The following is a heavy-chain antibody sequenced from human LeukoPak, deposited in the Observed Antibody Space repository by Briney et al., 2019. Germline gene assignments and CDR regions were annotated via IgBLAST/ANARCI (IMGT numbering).Heavy chain of an antibody. J-gene: IGHJ4*02. CDR3: ASELKVGNTGYYFDY. CDR1: GGSINSYF. D-gene: IGHD2/OR15-2a*01. Sequence: SETLSLTCTVSGGSINSYFWSWIRQPPGKGLEWIGYISYSGSTNYNPSLKSRVTISPDPSKNQFSLKLNSVTAADTAVYYCASELKVGNTGYYFDYWGQGALVTVSS. V-gene: IGHV4-59*01. CDR2: ISYSGST.